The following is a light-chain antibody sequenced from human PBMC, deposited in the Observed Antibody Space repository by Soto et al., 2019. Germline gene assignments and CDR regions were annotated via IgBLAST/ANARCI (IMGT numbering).Light chain of an antibody. V-gene: IGLV2-23*02. CDR2: EVN. J-gene: IGLJ3*02. CDR3: CSYAGSSTSWV. CDR1: SSDLGSYNL. Sequence: QSALTQPASVSGSPGQSLTISCTGTSSDLGSYNLVSWYQQHPGKAPKLMIYEVNKRPSGVSNRFSASKSGNTAPLTISGLQAEDEADYYCCSYAGSSTSWVFGGGTKLTVL.